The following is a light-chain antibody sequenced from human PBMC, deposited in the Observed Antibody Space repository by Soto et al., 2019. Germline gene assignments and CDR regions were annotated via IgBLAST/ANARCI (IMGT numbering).Light chain of an antibody. CDR1: SSNLGAGYD. J-gene: IGLJ3*02. CDR2: GNR. V-gene: IGLV1-40*01. Sequence: QSVLTQPPSVSGAPGQRVTLSCTGNSSNLGAGYDVHWYQQLPGAAPKLVIFGNRNRPSGVPERFSGSKSGTSASLAITGLRAEDEADYYCQAYNYSLTASVFGGGTKLPVL. CDR3: QAYNYSLTASV.